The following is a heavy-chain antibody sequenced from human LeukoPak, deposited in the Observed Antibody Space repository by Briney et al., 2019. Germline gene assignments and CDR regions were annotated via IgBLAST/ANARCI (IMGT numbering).Heavy chain of an antibody. CDR2: IYSGGST. D-gene: IGHD3-22*01. CDR3: AREHDSSGYLL. V-gene: IGHV3-53*04. J-gene: IGHJ6*02. CDR1: GFTVSSNY. Sequence: GGSLRLSCAASGFTVSSNYMSWVRQAPGKGLEWVSVIYSGGSTYYADSVKGRFTISRHNSKSTLYLQMNSLRAEDTAVYYCAREHDSSGYLLWGQGTTVTVSS.